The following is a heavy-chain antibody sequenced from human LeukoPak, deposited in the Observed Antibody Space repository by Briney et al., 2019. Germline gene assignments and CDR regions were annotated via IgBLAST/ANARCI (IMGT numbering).Heavy chain of an antibody. Sequence: GGSLRLSCAASGFTFSSYAMSWVRQAPGKGLEWVSVISGSGVGTYYADSVKGRFTISRDDSKNTLYLQMNSLRAEDTAVYYCAKEIYGDSTGGRFQHWGQGTLVTVSS. J-gene: IGHJ1*01. D-gene: IGHD4-17*01. V-gene: IGHV3-23*01. CDR3: AKEIYGDSTGGRFQH. CDR2: ISGSGVGT. CDR1: GFTFSSYA.